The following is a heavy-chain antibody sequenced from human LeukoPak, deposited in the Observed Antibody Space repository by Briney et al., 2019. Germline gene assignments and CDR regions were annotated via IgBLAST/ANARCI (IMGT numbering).Heavy chain of an antibody. J-gene: IGHJ4*02. Sequence: ETLSLTCTVSGGSISSSSYYWGWIRQPPGKGLEWVSAISGSGDSTYYADSVKGRFTISRDNSKNTLYLQMNSLRAEDTAVYYCAKDAPSLVGATVVDYWGQGTLVTVSS. CDR3: AKDAPSLVGATVVDY. CDR1: GGSISSSSYY. V-gene: IGHV3-23*01. CDR2: ISGSGDST. D-gene: IGHD1-26*01.